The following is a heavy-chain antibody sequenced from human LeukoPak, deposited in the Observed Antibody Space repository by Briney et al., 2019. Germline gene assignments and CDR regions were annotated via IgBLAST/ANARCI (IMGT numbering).Heavy chain of an antibody. Sequence: GGSLRLSCAASGFTVSSNYMSWVRQAPGKGLEWVSVIYSGGSTYYADSVKGRFTISRDNAKNSLYLQMNSLRAEDTALYYCAKDSPPYSSGWYGGWFDPWGQGTLVTVSS. D-gene: IGHD6-19*01. V-gene: IGHV3-53*05. CDR2: IYSGGST. CDR1: GFTVSSNY. CDR3: AKDSPPYSSGWYGGWFDP. J-gene: IGHJ5*02.